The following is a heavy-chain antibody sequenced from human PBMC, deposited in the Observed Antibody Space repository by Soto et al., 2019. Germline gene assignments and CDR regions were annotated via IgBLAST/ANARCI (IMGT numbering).Heavy chain of an antibody. CDR1: GFTVSSNY. J-gene: IGHJ4*02. D-gene: IGHD2-2*01. CDR2: IYSGGST. Sequence: PGGSLRLSCAASGFTVSSNYMSWVRQAPGKGLEWVSVIYSGGSTYYADSVKGRFTISRDNSKNTLYLQMNSLRAEDTAVYYCARAGDKSSTSWGYFDYWGQGTLVTVSS. CDR3: ARAGDKSSTSWGYFDY. V-gene: IGHV3-66*01.